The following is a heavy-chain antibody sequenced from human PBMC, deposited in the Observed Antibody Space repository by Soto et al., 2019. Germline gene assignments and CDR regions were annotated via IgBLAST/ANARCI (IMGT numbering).Heavy chain of an antibody. CDR1: GGSISSYY. CDR3: ARLYYYYGMDV. CDR2: IYYSGST. V-gene: IGHV4-59*01. J-gene: IGHJ6*02. Sequence: SETLSLTCTVSGGSISSYYWSWIRQPPGKGLEWIGYIYYSGSTNYNPSLKSRVTISVDTSKNQFSLKLSSVTAADTAVYYCARLYYYYGMDVWGQGTTVTVSS.